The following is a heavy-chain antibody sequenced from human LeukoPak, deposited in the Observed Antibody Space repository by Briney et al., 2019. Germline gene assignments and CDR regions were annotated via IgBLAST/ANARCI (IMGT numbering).Heavy chain of an antibody. D-gene: IGHD6-6*01. CDR1: GGSFSGYY. J-gene: IGHJ4*02. CDR3: ARQYSSSSEAYFDY. V-gene: IGHV4-34*01. Sequence: PSETLSLTCAVYGGSFSGYYWSWIRQPPGKGLEWIGSIYYSSTTYYNPSLKSRVTISVDTSKNQFSLKLTSVTAADTAVYYCARQYSSSSEAYFDYWGQGTLVTVSS. CDR2: IYYSSTT.